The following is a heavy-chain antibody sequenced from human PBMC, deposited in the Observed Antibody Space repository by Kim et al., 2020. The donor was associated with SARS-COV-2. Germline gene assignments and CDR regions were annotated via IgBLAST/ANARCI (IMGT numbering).Heavy chain of an antibody. Sequence: ASVKVSCKASGYTFTSYAMNWVRQAPGQGLEWMGWINTNTGNPTYAQGFTGRFVFSLDTSVSTAYLQISSLKAEDTAVYYCARDPDPGAYYYGMDVWGQGTTVTVSS. CDR2: INTNTGNP. CDR1: GYTFTSYA. J-gene: IGHJ6*02. V-gene: IGHV7-4-1*02. CDR3: ARDPDPGAYYYGMDV.